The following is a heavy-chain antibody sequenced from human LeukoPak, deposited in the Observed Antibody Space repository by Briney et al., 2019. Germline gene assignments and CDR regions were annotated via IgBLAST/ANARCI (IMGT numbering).Heavy chain of an antibody. CDR2: ISASGST. CDR3: AREITVTRPFDY. V-gene: IGHV4-4*07. J-gene: IGHJ4*02. Sequence: PSETLSLSCTVSNASISIYYWSWVRQPAGKGLEWIGRISASGSTNCNPSLKSRVTMSLDTSRNQFSLKLSSVTAADTAVYYCAREITVTRPFDYWGPGTLVTVSS. D-gene: IGHD4-17*01. CDR1: NASISIYY.